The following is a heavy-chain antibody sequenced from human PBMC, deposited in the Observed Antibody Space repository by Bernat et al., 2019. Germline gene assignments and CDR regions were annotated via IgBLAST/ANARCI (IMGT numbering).Heavy chain of an antibody. V-gene: IGHV1-2*04. D-gene: IGHD3-3*01. CDR1: GYTFTGYY. CDR3: ARGIRAGRFLGWDQYYFDY. J-gene: IGHJ4*02. Sequence: QVQLVQSGAEVKKPGASVKVSCKASGYTFTGYYMHWVRQAPGQGLEWMGWINPNSGGTNYAQKFQGWVTMTRDTSISTAYMELSRLRSDDTAVYYCARGIRAGRFLGWDQYYFDYWGQGTLVTVSS. CDR2: INPNSGGT.